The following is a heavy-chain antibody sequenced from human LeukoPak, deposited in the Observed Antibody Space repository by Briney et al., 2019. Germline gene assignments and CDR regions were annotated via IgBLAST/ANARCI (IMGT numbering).Heavy chain of an antibody. V-gene: IGHV3-53*01. CDR3: ASEGMGASNYYSDPFHY. D-gene: IGHD3-10*01. J-gene: IGHJ4*02. CDR2: LYSAGSR. Sequence: PGGSLRLSCAASGFTVSSNYMSWVRQAPGKGLEWVSILYSAGSRYYADSVRGRFTISRDDSKNTVSLQMNSLTVEDTAVYYCASEGMGASNYYSDPFHYWGQGTLVTVSS. CDR1: GFTVSSNY.